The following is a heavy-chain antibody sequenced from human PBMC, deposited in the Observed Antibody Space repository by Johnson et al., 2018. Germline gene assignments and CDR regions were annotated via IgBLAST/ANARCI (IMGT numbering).Heavy chain of an antibody. D-gene: IGHD4-23*01. J-gene: IGHJ3*02. CDR1: GFTFSSYA. CDR3: AKDPHHYVGSAFDI. V-gene: IGHV3-23*04. CDR2: ISGSGSYT. Sequence: VQLVQSGGGVVQRGGSLRLSCAASGFTFSSYAMSWVRQAPGKGLEWVSAISGSGSYTYYADSVKGRFTISRDNSKNTLYLQMNSLRAEETALYYWAKDPHHYVGSAFDIWGQGTMVTVSS.